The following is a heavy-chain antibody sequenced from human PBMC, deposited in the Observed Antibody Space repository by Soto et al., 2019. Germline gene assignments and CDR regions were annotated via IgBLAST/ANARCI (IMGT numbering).Heavy chain of an antibody. D-gene: IGHD3-22*01. Sequence: QVQLVQSGAEVKKPGSSVKVSCKASGGTFSSYTISWVRQAPGQGLEWMGRIIPILGIANYAQKFQGRVTITADKSTSTAYMERSSLRSEDTAVYYCARDYYDSSGYYAEYFQHWGQGTLVTVSS. J-gene: IGHJ1*01. CDR2: IIPILGIA. CDR3: ARDYYDSSGYYAEYFQH. V-gene: IGHV1-69*08. CDR1: GGTFSSYT.